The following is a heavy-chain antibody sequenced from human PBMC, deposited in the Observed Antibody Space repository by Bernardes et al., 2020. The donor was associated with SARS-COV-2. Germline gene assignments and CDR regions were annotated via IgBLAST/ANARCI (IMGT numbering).Heavy chain of an antibody. J-gene: IGHJ4*02. CDR1: GFTFSSYW. V-gene: IGHV3-74*01. D-gene: IGHD4-17*01. CDR2: INTDGSTT. CDR3: VRGRGGYGDWDN. Sequence: VGSLFRSCAASGFTFSSYWMHWVRQAPGKGLVWVSRINTDGSTTYYADSVRGRFTISRDNAKNTLYLQMTSLRAEDTAVYYCVRGRGGYGDWDNWGQGTLVTVSS.